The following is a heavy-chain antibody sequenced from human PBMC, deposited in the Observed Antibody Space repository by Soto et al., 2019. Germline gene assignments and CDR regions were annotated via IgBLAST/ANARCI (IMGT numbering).Heavy chain of an antibody. D-gene: IGHD4-17*01. J-gene: IGHJ5*02. Sequence: SETLSLTCAVSGGSFSGYYWSWIRQPPGKGLEWIGEINHSGSTNYNPSLKSRVTISVDTSKNQFSLKLSSVTAADTAVYYCARSTVTKNWFDPWGPGTLVTVSS. CDR1: GGSFSGYY. CDR2: INHSGST. CDR3: ARSTVTKNWFDP. V-gene: IGHV4-34*01.